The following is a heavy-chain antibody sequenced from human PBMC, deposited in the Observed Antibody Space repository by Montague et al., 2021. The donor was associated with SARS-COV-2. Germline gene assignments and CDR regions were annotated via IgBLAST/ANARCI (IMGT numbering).Heavy chain of an antibody. CDR2: TYFRSKWYN. J-gene: IGHJ4*02. CDR3: GRVFAPAGTFDF. CDR1: GDSVSAHSTT. D-gene: IGHD6-13*01. Sequence: CAISGDSVSAHSTTWNWVRQSPSGDLEWPGRTYFRSKWYNDYAVSVKSRITINPDTSKNQFSLQLKSVTPKDTAIYFCGRVFAPAGTFDFWGQETLVTVSS. V-gene: IGHV6-1*01.